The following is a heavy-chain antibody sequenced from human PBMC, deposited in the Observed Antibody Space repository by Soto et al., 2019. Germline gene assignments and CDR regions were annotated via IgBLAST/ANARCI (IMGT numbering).Heavy chain of an antibody. V-gene: IGHV4-59*01. CDR2: IYYSGST. J-gene: IGHJ6*02. CDR1: GGSISSYY. CDR3: ARAGYDFWSGYYIRNYGMDV. Sequence: PSETLSLTCTVSGGSISSYYWSWIRQPPGKGLEWIGYIYYSGSTNYNPSLKSRVTISVDTSKNQFSLKLSSVTAADTAVYYCARAGYDFWSGYYIRNYGMDVWGQGNTVTVSS. D-gene: IGHD3-3*01.